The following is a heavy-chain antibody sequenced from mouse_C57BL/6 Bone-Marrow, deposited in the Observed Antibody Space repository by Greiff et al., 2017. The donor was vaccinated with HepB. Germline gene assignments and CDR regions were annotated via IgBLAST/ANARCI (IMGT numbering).Heavy chain of an antibody. V-gene: IGHV5-17*01. CDR2: ISSGSSTN. Sequence: EVKVVESGGGLVKPGGSLKLSCAASGFTFSDYGMHWVRQAPEKGLEWVAYISSGSSTNYYADTVKGRVTISRDNAKNTLCLQMTSLRSEDTAMYYCARGYGLDYWGQGTTLTVSS. J-gene: IGHJ2*01. D-gene: IGHD2-10*02. CDR1: GFTFSDYG. CDR3: ARGYGLDY.